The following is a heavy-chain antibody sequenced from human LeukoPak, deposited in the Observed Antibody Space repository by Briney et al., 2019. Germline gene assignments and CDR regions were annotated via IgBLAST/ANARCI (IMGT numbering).Heavy chain of an antibody. Sequence: SETLSLTCTVSGGSVSTYHWSWIRQSAVKGLEWIGRVHNSATTNYNPSLESRVTMSVDTSKNQFSLKLRSVTAADTAVYYCARDGLYSYGYSYFDFWGQGTLVTVSS. J-gene: IGHJ4*02. D-gene: IGHD5-18*01. V-gene: IGHV4-4*07. CDR3: ARDGLYSYGYSYFDF. CDR2: VHNSATT. CDR1: GGSVSTYH.